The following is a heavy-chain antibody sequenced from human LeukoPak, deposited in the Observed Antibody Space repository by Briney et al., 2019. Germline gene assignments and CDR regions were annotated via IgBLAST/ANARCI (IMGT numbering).Heavy chain of an antibody. V-gene: IGHV4-34*01. CDR3: ARHRYSSGWYLSRWFDP. J-gene: IGHJ5*02. D-gene: IGHD6-19*01. CDR2: INHSGST. CDR1: GGSFSGYY. Sequence: PSETLSLTCAVYGGSFSGYYWSWMRQPPGKGLEWIGEINHSGSTNYNPSLKSRVTISVDTSKNQFSLKLSSVTAADTAVYYCARHRYSSGWYLSRWFDPWGQGTLVTVSS.